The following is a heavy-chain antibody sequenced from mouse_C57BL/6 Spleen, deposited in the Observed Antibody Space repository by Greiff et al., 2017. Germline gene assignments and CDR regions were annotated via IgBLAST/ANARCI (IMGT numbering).Heavy chain of an antibody. Sequence: EVQLQQSGPELVKPGASVKISCKASGYTFTDYYMNWVKQSHGKSLEWIGDINPNNGGTSYNQKFKGKATLTVDKSSSTAYMELRSLTSEDSAVXYCARGIYYGSSYDFDCWGKGTTLTVSS. CDR1: GYTFTDYY. D-gene: IGHD1-1*01. CDR2: INPNNGGT. J-gene: IGHJ2*01. CDR3: ARGIYYGSSYDFDC. V-gene: IGHV1-26*01.